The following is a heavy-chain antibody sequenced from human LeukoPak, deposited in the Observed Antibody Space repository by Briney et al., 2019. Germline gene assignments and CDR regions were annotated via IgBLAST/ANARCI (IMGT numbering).Heavy chain of an antibody. CDR2: IWYDGSNK. CDR1: GFTFSGFG. D-gene: IGHD4-23*01. J-gene: IGHJ4*02. Sequence: PGKSLRLPCAASGFTFSGFGMHWVRKAPGKGLEWVAVIWYDGSNKYYADSVKGRFTISRDNPKNTLYVQMNRLRAEDTAVYYCARGRGADYGGNSGYFDYWGQGTLVTVSA. CDR3: ARGRGADYGGNSGYFDY. V-gene: IGHV3-33*01.